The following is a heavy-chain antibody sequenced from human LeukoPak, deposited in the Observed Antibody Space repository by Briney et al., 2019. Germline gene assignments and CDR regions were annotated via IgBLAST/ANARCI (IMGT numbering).Heavy chain of an antibody. CDR2: IYYSGST. CDR1: GGSISSGHYY. V-gene: IGHV4-30-4*01. Sequence: SETLSLTCTVSGGSISSGHYYWSWIRQPPGKGLEWIGYIYYSGSTYYNPSLKSRVTIPVDTSKNQFSLKLSSVTAADTAVYYCARPGYSSGWYDWYFDLWGRGTLVTVSS. CDR3: ARPGYSSGWYDWYFDL. J-gene: IGHJ2*01. D-gene: IGHD6-19*01.